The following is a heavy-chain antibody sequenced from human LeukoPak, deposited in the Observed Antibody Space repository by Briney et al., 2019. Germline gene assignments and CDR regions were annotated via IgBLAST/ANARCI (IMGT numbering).Heavy chain of an antibody. CDR3: ARALGSIGAAGTAYPDY. Sequence: SVKVSCKASGGTFISYAISWVRQATGQGLEWMGGIIPIFGTANYAQKLQGRVTITADESTSTAYMELSSLRSEDTAVYYCARALGSIGAAGTAYPDYWGQGTLVTVSS. J-gene: IGHJ4*02. V-gene: IGHV1-69*13. CDR1: GGTFISYA. CDR2: IIPIFGTA. D-gene: IGHD6-13*01.